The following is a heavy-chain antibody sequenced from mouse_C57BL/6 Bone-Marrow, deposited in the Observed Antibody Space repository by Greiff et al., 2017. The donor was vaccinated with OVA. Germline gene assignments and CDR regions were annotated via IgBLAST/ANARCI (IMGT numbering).Heavy chain of an antibody. J-gene: IGHJ4*01. V-gene: IGHV7-3*01. Sequence: DVKLVESGGGLVQPGGSLSLSCAASGFTFTDYYMSWVRQPPGKALEWLGFIRNKANGYTTEYSASVKGRFTISRDNSQSILYLQMNALRAEDSATYYCARSQLGNYYAMDYWGQGTSVTVSS. CDR3: ARSQLGNYYAMDY. CDR1: GFTFTDYY. D-gene: IGHD4-1*02. CDR2: IRNKANGYTT.